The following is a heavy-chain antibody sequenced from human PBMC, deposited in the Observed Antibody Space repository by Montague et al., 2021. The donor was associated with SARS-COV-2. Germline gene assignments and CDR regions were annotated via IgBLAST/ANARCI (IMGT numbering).Heavy chain of an antibody. CDR1: GGSFSGYY. Sequence: SETLSLTCAVYGGSFSGYYWSWIRRPPGKGLKWIGESNHSGGTXXXPXXXXRVTISVDTSKNQFSLKLSSVTAADTAVYYCARGRTDLGAYYDFWSGYYWSGENWVGPWGQGTLVTVSS. CDR3: ARGRTDLGAYYDFWSGYYWSGENWVGP. V-gene: IGHV4-34*01. D-gene: IGHD3-3*01. J-gene: IGHJ5*02. CDR2: SNHSGGT.